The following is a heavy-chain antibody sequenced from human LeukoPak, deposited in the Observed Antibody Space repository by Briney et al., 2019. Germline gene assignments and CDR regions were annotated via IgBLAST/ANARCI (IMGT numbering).Heavy chain of an antibody. D-gene: IGHD3-3*01. CDR1: GGSISSYY. Sequence: PSETLSLTCTVSGGSISSYYWSWIRQPPGKGPEWIGYIYHSGSTNYNPSLKSRVTISVDTSKNQFSLKLSSVTAADTAVYYCARTLTIFGGYFDYWGQGTLVTVSS. CDR2: IYHSGST. CDR3: ARTLTIFGGYFDY. V-gene: IGHV4-59*01. J-gene: IGHJ4*02.